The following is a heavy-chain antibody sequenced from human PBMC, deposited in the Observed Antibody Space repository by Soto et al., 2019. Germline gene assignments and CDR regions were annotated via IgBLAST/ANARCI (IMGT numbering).Heavy chain of an antibody. Sequence: PGGSLRLSCAASGFTFSSYWMSWVRQAPGKGLEWVSNIKQDGSEKYYVDSVKGRFTISRENAKNSLYLQMNSLRAEDTAVYYCARVASSSSWHIPHFDQGGQGTLVPVSS. J-gene: IGHJ1*01. D-gene: IGHD6-13*01. CDR3: ARVASSSSWHIPHFDQ. V-gene: IGHV3-7*01. CDR1: GFTFSSYW. CDR2: IKQDGSEK.